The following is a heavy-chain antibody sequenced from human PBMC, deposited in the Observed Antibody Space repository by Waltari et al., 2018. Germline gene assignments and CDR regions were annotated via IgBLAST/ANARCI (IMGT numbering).Heavy chain of an antibody. CDR3: ARGDYYFDY. CDR2: IIPILGIA. CDR1: GCTFSSYA. D-gene: IGHD5-12*01. Sequence: QVQLGQSGAEVKKPGSSVKVSCKASGCTFSSYAISWVRQAPGQGLEWMGRIIPILGIANYAQKFQGRVTITADKSTSTAYMELSSLRSEDTAVYYCARGDYYFDYWGQGTLVTVSS. V-gene: IGHV1-69*04. J-gene: IGHJ4*02.